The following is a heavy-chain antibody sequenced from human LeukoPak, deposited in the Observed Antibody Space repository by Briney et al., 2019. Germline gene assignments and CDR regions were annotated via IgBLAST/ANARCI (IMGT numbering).Heavy chain of an antibody. V-gene: IGHV3-21*06. Sequence: GGSLRLSCAASGFTFSSYSMNWVRQAPGKGLEWVSSISSDSSYIYYANSLKGRFTISRDNAKNSLYLQMNSLRAEDTAVYYCASGSGDAFDIWGQGTMVTVSS. J-gene: IGHJ3*02. CDR1: GFTFSSYS. D-gene: IGHD3-10*01. CDR2: ISSDSSYI. CDR3: ASGSGDAFDI.